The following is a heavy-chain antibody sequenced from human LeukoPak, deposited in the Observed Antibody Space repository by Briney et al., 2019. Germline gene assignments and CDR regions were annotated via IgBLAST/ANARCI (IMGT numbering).Heavy chain of an antibody. Sequence: GGSLRLSCAASGFTFSSYAMSWVRQAPGKGLERVSAISGSGGSTYYADSMKGRFTISRDNSKNTLYLQMISLRAEDTAVYYCAKEGNYYDSSGPPYFDYWGQGTLVTVSS. CDR1: GFTFSSYA. V-gene: IGHV3-23*01. D-gene: IGHD3-22*01. J-gene: IGHJ4*02. CDR3: AKEGNYYDSSGPPYFDY. CDR2: ISGSGGST.